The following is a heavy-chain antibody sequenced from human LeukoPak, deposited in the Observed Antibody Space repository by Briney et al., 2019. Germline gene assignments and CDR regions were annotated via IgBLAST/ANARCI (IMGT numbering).Heavy chain of an antibody. J-gene: IGHJ4*02. CDR2: ISAYNGNT. CDR1: GYTFTGYY. V-gene: IGHV1-18*04. D-gene: IGHD6-13*01. Sequence: APVKVSCEASGYTFTGYYIHWVRQAPGQGLEWMGWISAYNGNTNYAQKLQGRVTMTTDTSTSTAYMELRSLRSDDTAVYYCARDSREDYWGQGTLVTVSS. CDR3: ARDSREDY.